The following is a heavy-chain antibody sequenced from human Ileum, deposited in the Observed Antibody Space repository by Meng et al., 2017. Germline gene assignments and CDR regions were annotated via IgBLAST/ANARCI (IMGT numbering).Heavy chain of an antibody. V-gene: IGHV4-4*02. Sequence: QGRLQESGPGLVKASETLSLTRSGSGASMSVVSYWSWVRQSPGKGLEWIGQIDHLGIAYYKPSLKSRVTMSIDQSKSQFSLRLTSVSAADTAVYYCARHGGYYQDFWGQGTLVTVSS. CDR3: ARHGGYYQDF. D-gene: IGHD4-23*01. J-gene: IGHJ4*02. CDR1: GASMSVVSY. CDR2: IDHLGIA.